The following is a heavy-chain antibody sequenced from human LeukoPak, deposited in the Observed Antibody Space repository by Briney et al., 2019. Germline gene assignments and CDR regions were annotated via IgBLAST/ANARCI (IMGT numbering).Heavy chain of an antibody. CDR1: GYSFTSYW. D-gene: IGHD5-18*01. V-gene: IGHV5-10-1*01. CDR3: ARHVDPGGYGYGYGY. J-gene: IGHJ4*02. CDR2: IDPSDSYT. Sequence: GESLKISCKGSGYSFTSYWISWVRQMPGKGLEWMGRIDPSDSYTNYSPSFQGHVTISADKSISTAYLQWSSLKALDTAMYYCARHVDPGGYGYGYGYWGQGTLVTVSS.